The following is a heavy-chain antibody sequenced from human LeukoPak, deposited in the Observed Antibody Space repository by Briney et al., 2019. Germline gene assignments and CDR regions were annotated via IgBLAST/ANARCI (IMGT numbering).Heavy chain of an antibody. J-gene: IGHJ4*02. CDR1: GGSISGYY. D-gene: IGHD4-11*01. Sequence: PSETLSLTCTVSGGSISGYYWSWIRQPAGKGLEWIGRIYTNGSTNYNPSLKSRVTMSLDTSKNQFSLKLNSVSAADGAVYYCARDFRDYSSGYGGQGTLVSVSS. V-gene: IGHV4-4*07. CDR2: IYTNGST. CDR3: ARDFRDYSSGY.